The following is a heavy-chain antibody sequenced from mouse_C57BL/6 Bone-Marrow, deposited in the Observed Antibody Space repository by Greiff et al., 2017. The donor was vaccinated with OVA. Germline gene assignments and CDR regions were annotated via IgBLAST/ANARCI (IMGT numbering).Heavy chain of an antibody. CDR3: ARSDDGYYGFAY. CDR2: IDPSDSYT. Sequence: QVQLQQPGAELVKTGASVKLSCKASGYTFTSYWMQWVKQRPGQGLEWIGEIDPSDSYTNYNQKFKGKATLTVDTSSSTAYMQLSSLTSEDSAVYYCARSDDGYYGFAYWGQGTLVTVSA. CDR1: GYTFTSYW. D-gene: IGHD2-3*01. J-gene: IGHJ3*01. V-gene: IGHV1-50*01.